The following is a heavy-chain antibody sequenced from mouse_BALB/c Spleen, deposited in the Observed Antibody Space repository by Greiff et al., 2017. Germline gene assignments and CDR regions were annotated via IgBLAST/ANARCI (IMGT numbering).Heavy chain of an antibody. J-gene: IGHJ2*01. CDR1: GFSFSSYG. Sequence: EVKLVESGGGLVQPGGSLKLSCAASGFSFSSYGMSWVRQTPDKRLELVATINSNGGSTYYPDSVKGRFTISRDNAKNTLYLQMSSLKSEDTAMYYCARDSVRTFDYWGQGTTLTVSS. V-gene: IGHV5-6-3*01. CDR2: INSNGGST. CDR3: ARDSVRTFDY.